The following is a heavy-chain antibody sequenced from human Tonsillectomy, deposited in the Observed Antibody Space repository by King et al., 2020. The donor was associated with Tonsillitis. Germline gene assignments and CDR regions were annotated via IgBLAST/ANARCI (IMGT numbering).Heavy chain of an antibody. D-gene: IGHD2-21*02. V-gene: IGHV5-51*01. CDR1: GYSFTSYW. J-gene: IGHJ3*02. Sequence: QLVQSGAEVKKPGESLKISCKGSGYSFTSYWIGWVRQMPGKGLEWMGIIYPGDSDTRYSPSFQGQVTISADKSISTAYLQWSSLKASDTAMYYCARTYCGGDCYSAPDAFDIWGQETMVTVSS. CDR2: IYPGDSDT. CDR3: ARTYCGGDCYSAPDAFDI.